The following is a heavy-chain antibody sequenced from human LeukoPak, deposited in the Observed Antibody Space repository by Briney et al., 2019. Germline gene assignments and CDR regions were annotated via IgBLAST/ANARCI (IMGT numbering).Heavy chain of an antibody. CDR2: IYDSGST. V-gene: IGHV4-59*01. D-gene: IGHD2-21*02. CDR1: GGSIRSYH. J-gene: IGHJ4*02. CDR3: AREAYCGGDCYSGFDY. Sequence: SETLSLTCTVSGGSIRSYHWSWIRQPPGKRLEWIGYIYDSGSTNYNPSLKSRVAISIDTSKNQFSLKLSSVTAADTAVYYCAREAYCGGDCYSGFDYWGQGTLVTVSS.